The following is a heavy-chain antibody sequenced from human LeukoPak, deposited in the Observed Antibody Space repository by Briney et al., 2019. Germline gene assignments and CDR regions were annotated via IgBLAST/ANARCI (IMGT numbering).Heavy chain of an antibody. J-gene: IGHJ3*02. D-gene: IGHD3-22*01. CDR1: GFTFSSYA. Sequence: GALGLSCAASGFTFSSYAMSWVRQAPGKGLEWVSAISGSGGSTYYADSVKGRFTISRDNSKNTLYLQMNSLRAEDTAVYYCAKEGADYYDSSGYPRGAFDIWGQGTMVTVSS. CDR2: ISGSGGST. V-gene: IGHV3-23*01. CDR3: AKEGADYYDSSGYPRGAFDI.